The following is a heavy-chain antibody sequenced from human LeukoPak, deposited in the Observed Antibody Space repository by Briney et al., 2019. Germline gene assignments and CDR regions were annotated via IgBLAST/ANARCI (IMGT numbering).Heavy chain of an antibody. CDR3: ARSQGVAAAGVYYYYGMDV. V-gene: IGHV1-46*01. CDR1: GYTFTGYY. J-gene: IGHJ6*02. D-gene: IGHD6-13*01. Sequence: GASVKVSCKASGYTFTGYYMHWVRQAPGQGLEWMGIINPSGGSTSYAQKFQGRVTMTRDTSTSTVYMELSSLRSEDTAVYYCARSQGVAAAGVYYYYGMDVWGQGTTVTVSS. CDR2: INPSGGST.